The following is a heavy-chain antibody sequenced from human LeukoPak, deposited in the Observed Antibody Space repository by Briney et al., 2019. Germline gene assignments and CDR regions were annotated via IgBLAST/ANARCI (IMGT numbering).Heavy chain of an antibody. CDR2: INHSGST. CDR1: GGSFSGYY. D-gene: IGHD5-18*01. J-gene: IGHJ4*02. Sequence: SESLSLTCAVYGGSFSGYYWSWIRQPPGKGLEWIGEINHSGSTNYNPSLKSRVTISVDTSKNQFSLKLSSVTAADTAVYYCARSGYSYGIDYWGQGTLVTVSS. CDR3: ARSGYSYGIDY. V-gene: IGHV4-34*01.